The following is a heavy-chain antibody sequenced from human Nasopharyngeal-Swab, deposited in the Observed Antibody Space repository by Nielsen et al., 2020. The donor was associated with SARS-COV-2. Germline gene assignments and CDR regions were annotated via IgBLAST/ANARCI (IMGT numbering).Heavy chain of an antibody. D-gene: IGHD3-22*01. CDR3: AREDSNGYYHEY. CDR2: IYYSGST. J-gene: IGHJ4*02. V-gene: IGHV4-30-4*01. CDR1: GGSLSSGDYY. Sequence: SEPLSLTCTVSGGSLSSGDYYWSWIRQPPGKGLEWIGYIYYSGSTYYNPSLKSRVTIPVDTSKNQFSLKLSSVTAADTAVYYCAREDSNGYYHEYWGQGTPVTVSS.